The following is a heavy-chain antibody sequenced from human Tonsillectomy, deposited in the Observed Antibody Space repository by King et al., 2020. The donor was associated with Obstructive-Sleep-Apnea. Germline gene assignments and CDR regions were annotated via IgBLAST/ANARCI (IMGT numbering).Heavy chain of an antibody. CDR3: ARMGELGIYFDY. D-gene: IGHD7-27*01. Sequence: QLQESGPGLVKPSETLSLTCTVSGGSISSYYWSWIRQPPGKGLEWIGYIYYSGSTNYNPSPKSRVTISVDTSKNQFSLKLSSVTAAATAVYYCARMGELGIYFDYWGQGTLVTVSS. J-gene: IGHJ4*02. CDR1: GGSISSYY. V-gene: IGHV4-59*01. CDR2: IYYSGST.